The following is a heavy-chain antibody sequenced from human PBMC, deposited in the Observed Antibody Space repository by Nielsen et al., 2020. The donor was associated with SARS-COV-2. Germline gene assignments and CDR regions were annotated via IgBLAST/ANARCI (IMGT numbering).Heavy chain of an antibody. D-gene: IGHD1-14*01. CDR3: AKGSDFTGFDS. CDR1: AFTFRSYA. V-gene: IGHV3-23*01. J-gene: IGHJ4*02. Sequence: ASTLSLSCAVSAFTFRSYAMHWVRQAPEKGLEWVSTLRDNDGPTYHADSVKGRFTISRDNSNSTLFLQMNSLRVEDTAIYYCAKGSDFTGFDSWGRGTLVTVSS. CDR2: LRDNDGPT.